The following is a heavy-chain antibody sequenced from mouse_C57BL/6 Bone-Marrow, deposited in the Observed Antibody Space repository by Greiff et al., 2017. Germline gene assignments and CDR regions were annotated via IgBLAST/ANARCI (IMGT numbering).Heavy chain of an antibody. CDR3: ARDAGVYYYGSSYFDV. CDR1: GFTFSDYY. Sequence: EVKLVESEGGLVQPGSSMKLSCTASGFTFSDYYMAWVRQVPEKGLEWVANINYDGSSTYYLDSLKSRFIISRDNANNILYLQMSSLKSEYTATYYCARDAGVYYYGSSYFDVWGTGTTVTVSS. V-gene: IGHV5-16*01. J-gene: IGHJ1*03. D-gene: IGHD1-1*01. CDR2: INYDGSST.